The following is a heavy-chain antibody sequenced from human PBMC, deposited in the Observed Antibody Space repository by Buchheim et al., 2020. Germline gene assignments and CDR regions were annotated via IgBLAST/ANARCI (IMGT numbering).Heavy chain of an antibody. J-gene: IGHJ4*02. CDR3: AKEEVPNDY. CDR2: ISRSGDTT. V-gene: IGHV3-23*01. Sequence: EAQLLESGGGLVQPGGSLRLSCAVSGFTFSNSAMTWVRQAPGKGLEWVSAISRSGDTTYYADSVMGRFTISRDTSKNTLYLQMNSPRVNDTAVYYCAKEEVPNDYWGLGT. CDR1: GFTFSNSA.